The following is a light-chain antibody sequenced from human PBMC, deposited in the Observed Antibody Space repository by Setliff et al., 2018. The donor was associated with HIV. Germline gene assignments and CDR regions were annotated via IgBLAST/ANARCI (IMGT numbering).Light chain of an antibody. CDR2: DVS. CDR1: SSDVGGYDF. Sequence: QSALTQPASVSGSPGQSITISCIGTSSDVGGYDFVSWYQQRPGKAPKLIIFDVSERPSGVSHRFSGSKSGNTASLTISGLQTEDEAAYFCASYRSPATYVFGIGTKVTVL. CDR3: ASYRSPATYV. V-gene: IGLV2-14*03. J-gene: IGLJ1*01.